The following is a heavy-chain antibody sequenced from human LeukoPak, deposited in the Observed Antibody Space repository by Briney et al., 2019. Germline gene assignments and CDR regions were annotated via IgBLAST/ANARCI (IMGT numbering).Heavy chain of an antibody. Sequence: PGGSLRLSCAASGFTFSSYEMNWVRQAPGKGLEWVSSISSSSSYIYYADSVKGRFTISRDNAKNSLYLQMNSLRAEDTAVYYCTRDEDFYSSSSDYWGQGTLVTVSS. CDR1: GFTFSSYE. J-gene: IGHJ4*02. V-gene: IGHV3-21*01. D-gene: IGHD6-6*01. CDR3: TRDEDFYSSSSDY. CDR2: ISSSSSYI.